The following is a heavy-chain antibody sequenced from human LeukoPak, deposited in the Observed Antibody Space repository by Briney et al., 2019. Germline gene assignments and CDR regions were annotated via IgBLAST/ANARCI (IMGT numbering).Heavy chain of an antibody. J-gene: IGHJ4*02. V-gene: IGHV3-7*03. Sequence: GGSLRLSCAASGFTFSAHWMSWVRQAPGKGLEWVANIKEDGSEKYYVDSVKGRFTISRDNSKNTVYLQMNSLRAEDAAVYYCANGKSEDNSGWPRGTFWGQGTLVTVSS. CDR2: IKEDGSEK. CDR3: ANGKSEDNSGWPRGTF. CDR1: GFTFSAHW. D-gene: IGHD5-12*01.